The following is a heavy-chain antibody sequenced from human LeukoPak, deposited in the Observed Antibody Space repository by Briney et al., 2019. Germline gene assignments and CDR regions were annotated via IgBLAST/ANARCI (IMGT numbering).Heavy chain of an antibody. J-gene: IGHJ4*02. V-gene: IGHV3-23*01. CDR1: GFTFSSYA. D-gene: IGHD3-22*01. CDR3: AKEGKYYYDSSGYRPY. Sequence: PGGSLRLSCAASGFTFSSYAMSWVRQAPGKGLEWVSAISGSGGSTYYADSVKGRLTISRDNSKNTLYLQMNSLRAEDTAVYYCAKEGKYYYDSSGYRPYWGQGTLVTVSS. CDR2: ISGSGGST.